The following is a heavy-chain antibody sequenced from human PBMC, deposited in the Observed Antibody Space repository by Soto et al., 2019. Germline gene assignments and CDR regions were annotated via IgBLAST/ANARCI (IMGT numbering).Heavy chain of an antibody. Sequence: SETLSLTCTVSGGSISSSSYYWGWIRQPPGKGLEWIGYIYYSGTTNYNPSLKSRVTISTDASRNQISLKLGSVTAADTAVYYCARIGYGSGLYCFDYWGQGTLVTVSS. CDR1: GGSISSSSYY. J-gene: IGHJ4*02. D-gene: IGHD3-10*01. CDR2: IYYSGTT. CDR3: ARIGYGSGLYCFDY. V-gene: IGHV4-61*05.